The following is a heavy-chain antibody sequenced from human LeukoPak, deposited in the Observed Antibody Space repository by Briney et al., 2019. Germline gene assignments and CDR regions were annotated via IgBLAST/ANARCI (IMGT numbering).Heavy chain of an antibody. Sequence: GGSLRLSCAASGFTFSSYWMHWVRQAPGKGLEWVSAISGSGGSTYYADSVKGRFTISRDNSKNTLYLQMNSLRAEDTAVYYCAKTVSGRYCSGTSCYIPLDYWGQGTLVTVSS. CDR2: ISGSGGST. CDR1: GFTFSSYW. D-gene: IGHD2-2*02. V-gene: IGHV3-23*01. CDR3: AKTVSGRYCSGTSCYIPLDY. J-gene: IGHJ4*02.